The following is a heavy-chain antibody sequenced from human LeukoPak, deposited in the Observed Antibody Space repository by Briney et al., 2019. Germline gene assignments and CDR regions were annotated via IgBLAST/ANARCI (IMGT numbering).Heavy chain of an antibody. V-gene: IGHV3-30-3*01. D-gene: IGHD2-15*01. CDR2: ISYDGSNK. J-gene: IGHJ3*02. Sequence: QPGGSLRLSCAASGFTFSSYAMHWVRQAPGKGLEWVAVISYDGSNKYYADSVKGRFTISRDNSKNTLYLQMNSLRAEDTAVYYCARDDCSGGSCYSDAFDIWGRGTMVTVSS. CDR1: GFTFSSYA. CDR3: ARDDCSGGSCYSDAFDI.